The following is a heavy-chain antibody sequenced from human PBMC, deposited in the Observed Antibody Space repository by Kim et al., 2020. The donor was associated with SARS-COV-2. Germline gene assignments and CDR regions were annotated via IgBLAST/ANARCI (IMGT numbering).Heavy chain of an antibody. CDR3: ARGTRQWLVRGPYYYYMDV. Sequence: SETLSLTCAVYGGSFRGYYWSWIRQPPGKGLEWIGEINHSGSTNYNPSLKSRVTISVDTSKNQFSLKLSSLTAADTAVYYCARGTRQWLVRGPYYYYMDVWGKGTTVTVSS. J-gene: IGHJ6*03. CDR1: GGSFRGYY. D-gene: IGHD6-19*01. CDR2: INHSGST. V-gene: IGHV4-34*01.